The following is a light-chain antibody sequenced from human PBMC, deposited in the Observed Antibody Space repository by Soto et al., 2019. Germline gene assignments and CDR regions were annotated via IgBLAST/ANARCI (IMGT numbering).Light chain of an antibody. V-gene: IGLV1-51*01. CDR3: GTWDNRQSGVV. CDR1: GSNIGSHY. J-gene: IGLJ2*01. CDR2: DNN. Sequence: QSVLTQPPSVSAAPGQKVTISFSGSGSNIGSHYVSWYQQFTGTSPKLLMYDNNKRPSGIPDRFSGSKSGTSATLDITGLQTGDDADYYCGTWDNRQSGVVFVGGTKLTVL.